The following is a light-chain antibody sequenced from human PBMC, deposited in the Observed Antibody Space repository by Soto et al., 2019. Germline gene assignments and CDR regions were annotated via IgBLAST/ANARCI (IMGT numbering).Light chain of an antibody. J-gene: IGKJ2*01. CDR1: QSLVYRDGNTY. CDR3: MQGTHWLYT. V-gene: IGKV2-30*01. CDR2: QVS. Sequence: DVVMTQSPLSLPVTLGQPASISCRSSQSLVYRDGNTYLNWFHQRPGQSPRRLIDQVSNRASGGHDRFSGSGSGTDFNLKISRVEADDVGVYYCMQGTHWLYTFGQGTKLEIK.